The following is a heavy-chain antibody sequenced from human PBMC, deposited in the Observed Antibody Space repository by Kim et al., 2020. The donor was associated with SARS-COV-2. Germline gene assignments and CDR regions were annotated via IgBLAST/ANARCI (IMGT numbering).Heavy chain of an antibody. D-gene: IGHD3-10*01. CDR1: GFTFSNAW. V-gene: IGHV3-15*01. J-gene: IGHJ3*02. CDR2: IKSKTDGGTT. CDR3: TTDLLGGGDAFDI. Sequence: GGSLRLSCAASGFTFSNAWMSWVRQAPGKGLEWVGRIKSKTDGGTTDYAAPVKGRFTISRDDSKNTLYLQMNSLKTEDTAVYYCTTDLLGGGDAFDIWGQGTMVTVSS.